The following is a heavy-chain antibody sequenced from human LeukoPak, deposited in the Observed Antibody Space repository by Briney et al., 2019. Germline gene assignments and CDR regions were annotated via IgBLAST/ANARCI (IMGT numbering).Heavy chain of an antibody. CDR3: ARDVYYYDSSGYHLFDY. J-gene: IGHJ4*02. D-gene: IGHD3-22*01. Sequence: PSETLSLTCTVSGGSTSSYYWSWIRQPAGKGLEWIGRIHTSGSTNYNPSLKSRVTMSVDTAKNQLSLKLSSVTAADTAVYYCARDVYYYDSSGYHLFDYWGQGTLATVSS. V-gene: IGHV4-4*07. CDR1: GGSTSSYY. CDR2: IHTSGST.